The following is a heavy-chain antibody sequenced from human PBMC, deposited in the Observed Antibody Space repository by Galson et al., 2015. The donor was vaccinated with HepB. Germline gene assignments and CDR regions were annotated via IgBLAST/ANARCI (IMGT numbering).Heavy chain of an antibody. CDR2: INHSGSST. D-gene: IGHD3/OR15-3a*01. J-gene: IGHJ6*02. CDR3: AGEVWTIAVSLNYYYYGMDV. V-gene: IGHV3-23*01. CDR1: GFTFSTYA. Sequence: SLRLSCAASGFTFSTYALSWVRQAPGKGLEWVSAINHSGSSTYYADSVKGRFTISRDNSKNTVWLQIHSLRAEDTAVYYCAGEVWTIAVSLNYYYYGMDVWGQGTPVTVPS.